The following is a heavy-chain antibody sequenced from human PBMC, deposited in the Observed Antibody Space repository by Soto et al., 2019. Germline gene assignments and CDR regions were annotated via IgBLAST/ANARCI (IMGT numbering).Heavy chain of an antibody. D-gene: IGHD6-19*01. J-gene: IGHJ1*01. Sequence: QVPLVESGGGVVQPGRSLRLSCAASGFTFSSYGMHWVRQAPGKGLEWVAVISYDGSNKYYADSVKGRFTISRDNSKNTLYRQMNSLRAEDTAVYYCAKGGGWYFGAEYFQHWGQGTLVTVSS. CDR2: ISYDGSNK. CDR1: GFTFSSYG. CDR3: AKGGGWYFGAEYFQH. V-gene: IGHV3-30*18.